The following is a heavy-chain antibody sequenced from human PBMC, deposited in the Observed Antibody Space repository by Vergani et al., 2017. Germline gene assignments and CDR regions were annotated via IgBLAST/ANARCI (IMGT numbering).Heavy chain of an antibody. V-gene: IGHV4-39*01. CDR2: IYYSGST. J-gene: IGHJ4*02. CDR1: GGSISSSSYY. Sequence: QLQLQESGPGLLKPSETLSLTCTVSGGSISSSSYYWGWIRQPPGKGLGWIGSIYYSGSTYYNPSFKSRVTISVNTSKNQFSLKLSSVTAADTAVYSCASYSGYDYGADYWGQGTLVTVSS. D-gene: IGHD5-12*01. CDR3: ASYSGYDYGADY.